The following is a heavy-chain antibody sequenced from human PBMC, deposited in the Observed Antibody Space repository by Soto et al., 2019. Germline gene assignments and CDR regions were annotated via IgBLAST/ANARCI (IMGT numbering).Heavy chain of an antibody. V-gene: IGHV3-23*01. CDR1: GFTFSSYA. D-gene: IGHD3-22*01. CDR3: AKVMYYYDSSYYFDY. CDR2: ISGSGGST. Sequence: GGSLRLSCAASGFTFSSYAMSWVRQAPGKGLEWVSAISGSGGSTYYADSVKGRFTISRDNSKNTLYLQMNSLRAEDTAVYYCAKVMYYYDSSYYFDYWGQGTLVTVSA. J-gene: IGHJ4*02.